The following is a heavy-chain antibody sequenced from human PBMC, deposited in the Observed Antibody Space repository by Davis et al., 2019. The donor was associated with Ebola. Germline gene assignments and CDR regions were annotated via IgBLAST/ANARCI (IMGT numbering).Heavy chain of an antibody. CDR1: GYTFTGYY. CDR3: ARGDANWFDP. Sequence: ASVKVSCKASGYTFTGYYMHWVRQAPGQGLEWMGWISAYNGNTNYAQKLQGRVTMTTDTSTSTAYMELRSLRSDDTAVYYCARGDANWFDPWGQGTLVTVSS. CDR2: ISAYNGNT. V-gene: IGHV1-18*04. J-gene: IGHJ5*02.